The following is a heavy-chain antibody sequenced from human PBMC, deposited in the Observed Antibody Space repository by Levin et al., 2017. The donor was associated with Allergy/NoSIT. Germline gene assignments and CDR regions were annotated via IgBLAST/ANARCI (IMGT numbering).Heavy chain of an antibody. CDR2: IYHSGST. CDR3: ARALNSGYDWPFDY. CDR1: GGSISSSNW. D-gene: IGHD5-12*01. Sequence: SETLSLTCAVSGGSISSSNWWSWVRQPPGKGLEWIGEIYHSGSTNYNPSLKSRVTISVDKSKNQFSLKLSSVTAADTAVYYCARALNSGYDWPFDYWGQGTLVTVSS. J-gene: IGHJ4*02. V-gene: IGHV4-4*02.